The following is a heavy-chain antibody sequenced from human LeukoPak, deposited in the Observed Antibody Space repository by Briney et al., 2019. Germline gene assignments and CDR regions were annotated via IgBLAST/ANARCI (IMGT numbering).Heavy chain of an antibody. J-gene: IGHJ4*02. Sequence: GGSLRLSCAASGFTFSSYAMSWVRQAPGKGLEWVGAIICTGCSTHYADSVKGRFTISIDNSKNTLYLQMNSLRAEDTAVYYCAKPLYSSGWYVVDYWGQGTLVTVSS. CDR1: GFTFSSYA. CDR3: AKPLYSSGWYVVDY. CDR2: IICTGCST. V-gene: IGHV3-23*01. D-gene: IGHD6-19*01.